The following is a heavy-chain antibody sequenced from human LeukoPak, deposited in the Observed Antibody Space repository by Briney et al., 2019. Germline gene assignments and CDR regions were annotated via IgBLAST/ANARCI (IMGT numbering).Heavy chain of an antibody. CDR3: VRDEWRGQLAYYFDC. CDR1: GFTISWFG. V-gene: IGHV3-30*19. Sequence: PGGSLRLSCAASGFTISWFGMHWVRQAPGKGLEWVAAISHTGHHKSYADSVRGRFTISRDNSNNMLYLQMNSLRPEDTALYYCVRDEWRGQLAYYFDCWGQGTPVTVSS. CDR2: ISHTGHHK. J-gene: IGHJ4*02. D-gene: IGHD1-1*01.